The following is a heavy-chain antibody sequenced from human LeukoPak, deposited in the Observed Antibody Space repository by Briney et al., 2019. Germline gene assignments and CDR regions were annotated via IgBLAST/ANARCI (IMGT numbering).Heavy chain of an antibody. CDR1: GFTFSSYW. Sequence: GGSLRLSCAASGFTFSSYWMSWVRQAPGKGLEWVANIKQDGSEKYYVDSVKGRFTISRDNAKNSLYLQMNSLRAEDTAVYYCTRGHWFAHLDYWGQGTLVTVSS. CDR2: IKQDGSEK. J-gene: IGHJ4*02. D-gene: IGHD3-9*01. V-gene: IGHV3-7*03. CDR3: TRGHWFAHLDY.